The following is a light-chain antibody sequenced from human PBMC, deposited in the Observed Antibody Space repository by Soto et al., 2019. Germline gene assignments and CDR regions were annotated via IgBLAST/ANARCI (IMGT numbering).Light chain of an antibody. CDR1: QSVSSN. Sequence: EIVMTQSPATLSVSPGERATLSCRASQSVSSNLAWYQQKPGQAPRLLIYGASTRATGIPARFSGSRSGTAFTLTISSLQSEDVAVYYCQQYNNWPLTFGGGTKVEIK. J-gene: IGKJ4*01. CDR3: QQYNNWPLT. CDR2: GAS. V-gene: IGKV3-15*01.